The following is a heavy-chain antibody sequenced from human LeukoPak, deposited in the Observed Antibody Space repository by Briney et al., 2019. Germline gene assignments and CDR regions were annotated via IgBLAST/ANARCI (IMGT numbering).Heavy chain of an antibody. V-gene: IGHV4-59*01. CDR1: GASISSYY. CDR2: VYYSGTT. Sequence: SETLSLTCPVSGASISSYYWSWIRQPPGKGLEWIGYVYYSGTTNYNPSLKSRVTISVDTSKNQFSLKLNSVTAADTAVYYCARMGFDILTGYLNWIDPWGQGTLVTVSS. D-gene: IGHD3-9*01. J-gene: IGHJ5*02. CDR3: ARMGFDILTGYLNWIDP.